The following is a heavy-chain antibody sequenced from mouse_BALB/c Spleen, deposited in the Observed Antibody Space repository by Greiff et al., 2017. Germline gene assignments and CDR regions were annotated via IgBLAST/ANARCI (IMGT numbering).Heavy chain of an antibody. CDR3: ARSEYGNYYYYAMDY. D-gene: IGHD2-10*02. CDR2: IYPYNGGT. Sequence: VQLQQSGPELVKPGASVKISCKASGYTFTDYNMHWVKQSHGKSLEWIGYIYPYNGGTGYNQKFKSKATLTVDNSSSTAYMELRSLTSEGSAVYYCARSEYGNYYYYAMDYWGQGTSVTVSS. J-gene: IGHJ4*01. V-gene: IGHV1S29*02. CDR1: GYTFTDYN.